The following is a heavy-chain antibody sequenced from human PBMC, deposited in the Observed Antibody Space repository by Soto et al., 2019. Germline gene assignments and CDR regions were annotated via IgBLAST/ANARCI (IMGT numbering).Heavy chain of an antibody. CDR1: GGSISSGGYY. CDR3: ARRRALAAATIPRYYFDY. Sequence: QVQLQESGPGLVKPSQTLSLTCTVSGGSISSGGYYWSWIRQHPGKGLEWIGYIYYSGSTYYNPSLKSRVTTAVDTSNNQFSLKPSSVTAADTAVYYCARRRALAAATIPRYYFDYWGQGTLVTVSS. D-gene: IGHD2-15*01. V-gene: IGHV4-31*03. CDR2: IYYSGST. J-gene: IGHJ4*02.